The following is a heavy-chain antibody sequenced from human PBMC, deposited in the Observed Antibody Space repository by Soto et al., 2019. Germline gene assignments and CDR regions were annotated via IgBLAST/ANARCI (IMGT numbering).Heavy chain of an antibody. V-gene: IGHV1-3*01. D-gene: IGHD3-10*01. CDR1: GYTFTSYA. Sequence: ASAKVSCKASGYTFTSYAMHWVRQAPGQRLEWMGWINAGNGNTKYSQKFQGRVTITRDTSASTAYMELSSLRSEDTAVYYCARDLYNWGYYGSDCDYWGQGTLVTVSS. J-gene: IGHJ4*02. CDR2: INAGNGNT. CDR3: ARDLYNWGYYGSDCDY.